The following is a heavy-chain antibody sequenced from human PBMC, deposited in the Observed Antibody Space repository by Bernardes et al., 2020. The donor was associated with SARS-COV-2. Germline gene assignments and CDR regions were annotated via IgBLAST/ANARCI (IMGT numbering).Heavy chain of an antibody. CDR1: GFTFSQNA. CDR3: SKNAKYSSSSMEV. CDR2: ISAIGGST. Sequence: GGCLSLSCVASGFTFSQNAMTWVRPVPGKGLEWVSAISAIGGSTYYAESVKGRFTISRDNSRNTLYLEMNSLRAEDTAVYYCSKNAKYSSSSMEVWGQGTMVTVS. D-gene: IGHD6-6*01. V-gene: IGHV3-23*01. J-gene: IGHJ6*02.